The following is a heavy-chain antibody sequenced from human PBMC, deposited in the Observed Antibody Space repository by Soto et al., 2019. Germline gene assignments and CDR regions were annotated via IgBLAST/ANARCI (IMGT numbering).Heavy chain of an antibody. CDR3: AREDRDRETGLVPAAIDGMDV. J-gene: IGHJ6*02. CDR1: GGTFSRYS. CDR2: IMPTFGIA. D-gene: IGHD2-2*01. Sequence: QVQLVQSGAEVKKPGSSVKVSCKASGGTFSRYSITWVRQAPGHGLEWIGRIMPTFGIASYAQKFQGRVTITAHESTSTAYMELSSLRSDDTAVYYCAREDRDRETGLVPAAIDGMDVWGQGTTVTVSS. V-gene: IGHV1-69*08.